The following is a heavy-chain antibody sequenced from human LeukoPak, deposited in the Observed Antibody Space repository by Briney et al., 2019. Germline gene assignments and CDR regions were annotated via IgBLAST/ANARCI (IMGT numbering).Heavy chain of an antibody. V-gene: IGHV3-30*18. J-gene: IGHJ4*02. D-gene: IGHD3-3*01. CDR3: AKGEYYDFWSGYSSDY. Sequence: PGGSLRLSCAASGFTFSSYGMHWVRQAPGKGLEWVAVISYDGNTEYYADSVKGRFTISRDNSKNTLYLQMNSLRAEDTAVYYCAKGEYYDFWSGYSSDYWGQGTLVTASS. CDR1: GFTFSSYG. CDR2: ISYDGNTE.